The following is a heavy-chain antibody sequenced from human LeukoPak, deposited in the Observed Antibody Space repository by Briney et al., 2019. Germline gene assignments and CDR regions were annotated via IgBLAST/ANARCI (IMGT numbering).Heavy chain of an antibody. V-gene: IGHV1-18*01. CDR3: ARDRSLYSSTWYVPRDGFDI. D-gene: IGHD6-13*01. J-gene: IGHJ3*02. Sequence: EASVKVSCKASGYTFTSYGISWVRQAPGQGLEWMGWISAYNGNTNYAQKFQGRVTMTTDTSTSTAYMELSSLRSEDTAVYYCARDRSLYSSTWYVPRDGFDIWGQGTMVTVSS. CDR1: GYTFTSYG. CDR2: ISAYNGNT.